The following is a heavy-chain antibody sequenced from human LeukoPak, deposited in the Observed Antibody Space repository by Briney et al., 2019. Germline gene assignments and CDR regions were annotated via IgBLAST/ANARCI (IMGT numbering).Heavy chain of an antibody. Sequence: DSVKGRSTISRDNAKNSLYLQMNSLKAEDTAGYYCARGLDCRSISSPFEYWGQGTLVTVSS. J-gene: IGHJ4*02. CDR3: ARGLDCRSISSPFEY. V-gene: IGHV3-7*01. D-gene: IGHD2-2*01.